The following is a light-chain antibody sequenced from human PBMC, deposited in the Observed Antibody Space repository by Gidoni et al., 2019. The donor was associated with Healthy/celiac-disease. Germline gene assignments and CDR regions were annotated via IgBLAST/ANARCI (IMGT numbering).Light chain of an antibody. CDR1: RSNIGSNY. J-gene: IGLJ3*02. CDR2: RNN. Sequence: QSVLTQPPSASGTPGQRVTISCSGSRSNIGSNYVYWYQQLPGTAPKLLIYRNNQRPSGVPDRFSGSKSGTSASLAISGLRSEDEADYYCAAWDDSLSGVFGGXTKLTVL. V-gene: IGLV1-47*01. CDR3: AAWDDSLSGV.